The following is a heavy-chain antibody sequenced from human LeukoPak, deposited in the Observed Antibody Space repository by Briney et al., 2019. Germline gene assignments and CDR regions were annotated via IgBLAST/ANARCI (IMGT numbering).Heavy chain of an antibody. J-gene: IGHJ5*02. D-gene: IGHD3-10*01. CDR3: ALILWFGEQSPAFDP. V-gene: IGHV1-46*01. CDR2: INPSGGST. CDR1: GYTFTSYY. Sequence: ASVKVSCKASGYTFTSYYMHWVRQAPGQGLEWMGIINPSGGSTSYAQKFQGRVTMTRDTSTSTVYMELSSLRSEDTAVYYCALILWFGEQSPAFDPWGQGTLVTVSS.